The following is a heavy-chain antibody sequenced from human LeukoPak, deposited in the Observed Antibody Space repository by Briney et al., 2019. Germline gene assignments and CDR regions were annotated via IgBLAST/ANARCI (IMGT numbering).Heavy chain of an antibody. CDR2: ISRTGNI. V-gene: IGHV4-4*02. CDR3: ARGQGAADY. J-gene: IGHJ4*02. Sequence: SGTPSLTCAVSGGSISSRNWWGWVRQPPGKGLEWIGEISRTGNIDYDPSVRSRATISLDKSKSQFSLRLTSLTSADTAVYYCARGQGAADYWGQGILVIVSS. CDR1: GGSISSRNW. D-gene: IGHD1-26*01.